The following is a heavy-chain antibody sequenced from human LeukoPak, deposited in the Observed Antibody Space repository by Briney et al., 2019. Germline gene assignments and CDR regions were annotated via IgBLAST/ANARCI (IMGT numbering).Heavy chain of an antibody. Sequence: GGSLRLSCAASGFTFSSYGMSWVRQAPGKGLEWVSAISGSGGSTYYADSVKGRFTISRDNSKNTLYLQMNSLRAEDTAVYYCAKRRLRLGELFASVRLQPIDYWGQGTLVTVSS. CDR2: ISGSGGST. V-gene: IGHV3-23*01. CDR1: GFTFSSYG. CDR3: AKRRLRLGELFASVRLQPIDY. J-gene: IGHJ4*02. D-gene: IGHD3-16*01.